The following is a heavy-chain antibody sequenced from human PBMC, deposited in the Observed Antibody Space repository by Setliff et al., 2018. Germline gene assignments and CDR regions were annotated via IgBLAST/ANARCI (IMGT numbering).Heavy chain of an antibody. Sequence: LSLTCAVYRESFSGYFWSWIRQTPEKGLEWIGEISHGGNTNYNPSFKSRVTISIDTSKNQFSLKVNSVTAADTAVYFCARVLVLGYNWFDPWGQGTLVTVSS. D-gene: IGHD3-10*01. CDR2: ISHGGNT. CDR3: ARVLVLGYNWFDP. CDR1: RESFSGYF. V-gene: IGHV4-34*01. J-gene: IGHJ5*02.